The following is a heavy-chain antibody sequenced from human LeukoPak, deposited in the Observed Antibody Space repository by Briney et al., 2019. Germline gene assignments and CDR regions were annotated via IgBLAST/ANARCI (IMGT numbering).Heavy chain of an antibody. V-gene: IGHV3-11*06. D-gene: IGHD2-2*01. CDR1: GFTFSDYY. CDR2: ISTSSTYT. CDR3: ARARVVAAATYYCSYCMDY. J-gene: IGHJ6*04. Sequence: GGSLRLSCAASGFTFSDYYMNWIRLAPGKGLEWVSSISTSSTYTNYADSVRGRFTISRDNANNSLYLQMNSLRAEDTAVYYCARARVVAAATYYCSYCMDYWGKGTPVTVSS.